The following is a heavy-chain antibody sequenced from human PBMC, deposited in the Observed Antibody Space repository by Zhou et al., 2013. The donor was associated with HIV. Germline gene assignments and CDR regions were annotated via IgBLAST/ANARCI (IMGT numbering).Heavy chain of an antibody. CDR1: GGSINNYH. Sequence: QVQLQESGPRLVKPSETLSLTCTVSGGSINNYHWSWIRQPPGKGLEYIGYIHTTGTTNYNPSLKSRVTISVDTSKNQFSLNLNSVTAADTAVYYCARGYGGSFEDQWGQGTLVTVSS. D-gene: IGHD2-15*01. V-gene: IGHV4-4*09. CDR2: IHTTGTT. J-gene: IGHJ4*02. CDR3: ARGYGGSFEDQ.